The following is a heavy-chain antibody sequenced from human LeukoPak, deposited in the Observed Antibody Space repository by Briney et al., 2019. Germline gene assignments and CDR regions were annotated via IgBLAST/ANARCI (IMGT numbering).Heavy chain of an antibody. CDR1: GFTFSSYS. J-gene: IGHJ4*02. V-gene: IGHV3-48*04. Sequence: PGGSLRLSCAASGFTFSSYSMNWVRQAPGKGLEWVSYISSSSSTIYYADSVKGRFTISRDNAKNSLYLQMNSLRAEDTAVYYCAREGGIAAAGRRGDYWGQGTLVTVSS. D-gene: IGHD6-13*01. CDR2: ISSSSSTI. CDR3: AREGGIAAAGRRGDY.